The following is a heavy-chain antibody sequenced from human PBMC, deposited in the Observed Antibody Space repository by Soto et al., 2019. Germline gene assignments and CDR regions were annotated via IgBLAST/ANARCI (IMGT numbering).Heavy chain of an antibody. CDR3: GRHFGGGGAFDI. J-gene: IGHJ3*02. CDR2: IYYSGST. CDR1: GGSISSYY. Sequence: QVQLQESGPGLVKPSETLSLTCTVSGGSISSYYWSWIRQPPGKGLEWIGYIYYSGSTNYNPSLKSRVPLPVDPTNNPLPLKRSPVPPADPAGYYWGRHFGGGGAFDIWGQGTMVTVSS. D-gene: IGHD3-16*01. V-gene: IGHV4-59*08.